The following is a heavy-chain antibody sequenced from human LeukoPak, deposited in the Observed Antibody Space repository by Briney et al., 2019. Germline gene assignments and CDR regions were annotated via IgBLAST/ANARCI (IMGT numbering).Heavy chain of an antibody. D-gene: IGHD5/OR15-5a*01. CDR2: ISGSGGST. J-gene: IGHJ1*01. CDR1: GFTFSSYA. V-gene: IGHV3-23*01. Sequence: SGGSLRLSCAASGFTFSSYAMSWVRQAPGKGLERVSAISGSGGSTYYADSVKGRFTISRDNSKNTLYLQMNSLRAEDTAVYYCAKLPHSIYEKYFQHWGQGTLVTVSS. CDR3: AKLPHSIYEKYFQH.